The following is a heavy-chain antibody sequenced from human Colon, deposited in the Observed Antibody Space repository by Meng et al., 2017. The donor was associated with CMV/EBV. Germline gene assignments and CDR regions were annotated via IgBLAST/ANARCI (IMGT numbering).Heavy chain of an antibody. CDR1: GLFFSGSW. CDR2: INEDGSQT. Sequence: SCADSGLFFSGSWMTWVRQAPGRGLEWVANINEDGSQTSYVASVRGRFTISRDNARGSVFLQMRSLRAEDTAKYYCARTTWIQVLDFWGQGALVTVSS. V-gene: IGHV3-7*01. D-gene: IGHD5-18*01. J-gene: IGHJ4*02. CDR3: ARTTWIQVLDF.